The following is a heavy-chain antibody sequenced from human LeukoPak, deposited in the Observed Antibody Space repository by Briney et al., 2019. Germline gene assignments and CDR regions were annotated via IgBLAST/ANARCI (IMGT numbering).Heavy chain of an antibody. CDR1: GFTFSSYG. D-gene: IGHD5-18*01. J-gene: IGHJ4*02. Sequence: GGSLRLSCAASGFTFSSYGMNWVRQAPGKGLEWLAVIRYDGGNKYYGDSVRGRFTISRDNSKNTLYLQMNSLRAEDTAMYHCARALSAMVPDYWGQGTLLTVSS. CDR2: IRYDGGNK. CDR3: ARALSAMVPDY. V-gene: IGHV3-33*08.